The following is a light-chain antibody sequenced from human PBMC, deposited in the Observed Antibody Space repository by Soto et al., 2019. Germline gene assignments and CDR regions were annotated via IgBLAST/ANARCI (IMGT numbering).Light chain of an antibody. CDR3: SSYISSSTSFYV. J-gene: IGLJ1*01. Sequence: QSVLTQPASVSGSPGESITISCTGASSDIGRYDYVSWYQHHPGKAPKLMIFAVSHRPSGVTDRFSGSKSGNTASLTISGLQADDEADYYCSSYISSSTSFYVFGTGTKVTVL. CDR2: AVS. CDR1: SSDIGRYDY. V-gene: IGLV2-14*03.